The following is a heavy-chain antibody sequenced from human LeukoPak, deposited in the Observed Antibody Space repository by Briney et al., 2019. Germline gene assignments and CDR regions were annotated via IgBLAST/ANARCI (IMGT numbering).Heavy chain of an antibody. J-gene: IGHJ1*01. V-gene: IGHV4-4*08. Sequence: SETLSLTCSVSGDSITTDYWSWIRQPPGKGLEWIGYIYRLGNTDYNPSLRSRVTISVDTSKNQLSLNLSSVTAADTAVYYCAGRGQRYFRDWGQGTLVTVSS. CDR1: GDSITTDY. CDR2: IYRLGNT. CDR3: AGRGQRYFRD.